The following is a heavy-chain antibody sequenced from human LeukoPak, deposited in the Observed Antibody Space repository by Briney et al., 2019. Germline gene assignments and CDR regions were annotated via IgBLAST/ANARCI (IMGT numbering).Heavy chain of an antibody. CDR3: AKDSPVATR. Sequence: GGSLRLSCAASGFTFSSSAMSWVRQAPGKGLQWVSSITDSGDGTYYADSVKGRFTISRDDSKNTLYLQMNSLRAEDTAVYYCAKDSPVATRWGQGTLVTVSS. J-gene: IGHJ4*02. V-gene: IGHV3-23*01. CDR2: ITDSGDGT. D-gene: IGHD2-15*01. CDR1: GFTFSSSA.